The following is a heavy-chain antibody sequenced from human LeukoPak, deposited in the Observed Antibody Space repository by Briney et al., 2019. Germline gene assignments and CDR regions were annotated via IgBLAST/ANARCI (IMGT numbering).Heavy chain of an antibody. CDR1: GGTFSSYA. CDR3: AREQQQLAMNSAFDY. D-gene: IGHD6-13*01. J-gene: IGHJ4*02. Sequence: ASVKVSCKASGGTFSSYAIGWVRQAPGQGLEWMGGIIPIFGTANYTQKFQGRVTITADESTSTAYMELSSLRSEDTAVYYCAREQQQLAMNSAFDYWGQGTLVTVSS. CDR2: IIPIFGTA. V-gene: IGHV1-69*13.